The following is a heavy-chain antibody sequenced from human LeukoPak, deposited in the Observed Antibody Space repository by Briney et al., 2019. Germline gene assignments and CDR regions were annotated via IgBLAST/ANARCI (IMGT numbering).Heavy chain of an antibody. CDR3: ARYPAPTWSGYYTDYYGMDV. D-gene: IGHD3-3*01. Sequence: ASVNVSCKASGGTFSSYAISWVRQAPGQGLEWMGGIIPIFGTANYAQKFQGRVTITADESTSTAYMELSSLRSEDTAVYYCARYPAPTWSGYYTDYYGMDVWGQGTTVTVSS. V-gene: IGHV1-69*13. J-gene: IGHJ6*02. CDR2: IIPIFGTA. CDR1: GGTFSSYA.